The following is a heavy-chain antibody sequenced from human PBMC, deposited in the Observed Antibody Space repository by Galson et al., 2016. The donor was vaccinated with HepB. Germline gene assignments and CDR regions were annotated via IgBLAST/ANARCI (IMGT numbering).Heavy chain of an antibody. CDR1: GFTFSAYA. J-gene: IGHJ4*02. Sequence: SLRLSCAASGFTFSAYAMSWVRQAPGKGLEWVSAISGSGAGTYYAGSVKGRFTISRDNSKNTLYLQMNSLRAEDAAVYYCARENGDYLFIDYWGQGTLVTVSS. CDR2: ISGSGAGT. CDR3: ARENGDYLFIDY. D-gene: IGHD4-17*01. V-gene: IGHV3-23*01.